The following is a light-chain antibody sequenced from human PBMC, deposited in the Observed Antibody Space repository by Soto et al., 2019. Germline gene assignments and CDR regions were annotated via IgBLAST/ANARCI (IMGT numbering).Light chain of an antibody. CDR3: QQYFRYPWT. V-gene: IGKV1-5*03. CDR1: QSISDS. CDR2: RAS. J-gene: IGKJ1*01. Sequence: IPMTQSPSTLSASVGDIVTITCGAGQSISDSLAWYQHHPGKAPKLLIYRASSLQAGVPSRFSGTGSGTDFTLTISSLQSDDFATYFCQQYFRYPWTFGQGTKVEV.